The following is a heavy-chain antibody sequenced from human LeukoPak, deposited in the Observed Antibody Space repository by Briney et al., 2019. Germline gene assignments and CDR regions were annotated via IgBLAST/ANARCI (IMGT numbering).Heavy chain of an antibody. Sequence: SSETLSPTCAVSGGSIRRYYWRGIRQPPGKGLEWIGYIYDSGSINYNPSLKSRVTISLDTSTNQFSLKLYSVTAADTAVYYCARGGSGYDYFYNYGMEIWGQKTTVTVSS. V-gene: IGHV4-59*01. J-gene: IGHJ6*01. CDR2: IYDSGSI. CDR3: ARGGSGYDYFYNYGMEI. D-gene: IGHD5-12*01. CDR1: GGSIRRYY.